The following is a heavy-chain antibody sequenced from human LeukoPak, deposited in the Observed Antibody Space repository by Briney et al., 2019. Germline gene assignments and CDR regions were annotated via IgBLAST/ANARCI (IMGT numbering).Heavy chain of an antibody. Sequence: SETLSLTCTVSGGSISSSSYYWGWIRQPPGKGLEWIGSIYYSESTYYNPSLKSRVTISVDTSKNQFSLKLSSVTAADTVVYYCARQGFELLWFGELLLGGFDYWGQGTLVTVSS. CDR1: GGSISSSSYY. CDR3: ARQGFELLWFGELLLGGFDY. D-gene: IGHD3-10*01. CDR2: IYYSEST. J-gene: IGHJ4*02. V-gene: IGHV4-39*01.